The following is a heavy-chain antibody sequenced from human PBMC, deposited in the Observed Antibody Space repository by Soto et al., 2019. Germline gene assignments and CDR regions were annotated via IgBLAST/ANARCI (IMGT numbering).Heavy chain of an antibody. J-gene: IGHJ3*01. CDR2: LIPILGTT. D-gene: IGHD3-10*01. CDR1: ADIFRSNT. Sequence: QVQLVQSGAEVKKPGSSVRVSCKVSADIFRSNTISWVRQAPGQGPEWMGRLIPILGTTKYAQKFQGRVTITADKSTSTTYMDLSSLTSEDTAMYYCARDVSENIGHAFDVWGQGTKVTVSS. CDR3: ARDVSENIGHAFDV. V-gene: IGHV1-69*08.